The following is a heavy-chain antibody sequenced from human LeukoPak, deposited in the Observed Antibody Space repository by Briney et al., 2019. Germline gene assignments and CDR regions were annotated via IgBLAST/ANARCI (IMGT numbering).Heavy chain of an antibody. CDR1: GDSISSGNYY. J-gene: IGHJ4*02. V-gene: IGHV4-39*01. CDR2: MYYTGST. D-gene: IGHD3-22*01. Sequence: SETLSLTCTVSGDSISSGNYYWGWIRQPPGKGLEWIGSMYYTGSTYYNPSLKSRVTISIDTSKNQFSLKLNSVTAADTAVYYCARLRVTMRVVVTLFDYWGRGILVTLSS. CDR3: ARLRVTMRVVVTLFDY.